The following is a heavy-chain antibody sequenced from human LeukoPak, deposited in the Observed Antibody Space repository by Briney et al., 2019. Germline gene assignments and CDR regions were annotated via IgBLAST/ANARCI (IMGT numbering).Heavy chain of an antibody. V-gene: IGHV4-4*07. CDR1: GGSISSYY. J-gene: IGHJ5*02. CDR3: ARDVFTIVRGVITDPVYNWFDP. Sequence: SETLSLTCTVSGGSISSYYWSWIRQPAGKGMEWIGRIYTSGSTNYNPSLKSRVTMSVDTSKNQFSLKLGSVTAADTAVYYCARDVFTIVRGVITDPVYNWFDPWGQGTLVTVSS. CDR2: IYTSGST. D-gene: IGHD3-10*01.